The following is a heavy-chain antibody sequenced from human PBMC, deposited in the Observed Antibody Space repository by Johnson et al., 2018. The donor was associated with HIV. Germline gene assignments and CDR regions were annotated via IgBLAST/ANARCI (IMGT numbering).Heavy chain of an antibody. CDR1: GFTFDDYT. D-gene: IGHD4-17*01. CDR3: AKGGTVTTDAFDI. Sequence: VQVVESGGGLVQPGGSLRLSCAASGFTFDDYTMHWVRQAPGKGLECVSLISWDGGSTYHSDSVTGRFTISRDNSKNSLYLQMNSLRTEDTALYYCAKGGTVTTDAFDIWGQGTMVTVSS. J-gene: IGHJ3*02. V-gene: IGHV3-43*01. CDR2: ISWDGGST.